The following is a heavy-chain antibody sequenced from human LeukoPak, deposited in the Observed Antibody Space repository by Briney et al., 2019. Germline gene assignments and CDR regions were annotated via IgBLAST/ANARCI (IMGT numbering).Heavy chain of an antibody. CDR2: INWNGGST. CDR3: ARVGGGFEGFDYFDY. Sequence: GGSLRLSCAASGFTFDDYGMSWVRQAPGKGLEWVSGINWNGGSTGYADSVKGRFTISRDNAKNSLYLQMNSLRAEDTALYYCARVGGGFEGFDYFDYWGQGTLVTVSS. V-gene: IGHV3-20*04. CDR1: GFTFDDYG. D-gene: IGHD3-10*01. J-gene: IGHJ4*02.